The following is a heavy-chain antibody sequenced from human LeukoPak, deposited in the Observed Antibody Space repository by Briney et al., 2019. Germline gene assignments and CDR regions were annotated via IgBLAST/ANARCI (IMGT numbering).Heavy chain of an antibody. CDR1: GFAFGSYG. V-gene: IGHV3-21*06. CDR3: ARGGSDYHVAY. J-gene: IGHJ4*02. CDR2: ISASGSNP. D-gene: IGHD3-10*02. Sequence: GGSLRLSCAASGFAFGSYGMSWVRQAPGKGLEWVSAISASGSNPHYSDSVKGRFLISRDNAKNSLYLQMNSLRAEDTAVYYCARGGSDYHVAYWGQGTLVTVSS.